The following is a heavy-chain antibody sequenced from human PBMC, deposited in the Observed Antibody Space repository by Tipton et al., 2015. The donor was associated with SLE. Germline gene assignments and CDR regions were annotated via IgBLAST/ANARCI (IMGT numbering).Heavy chain of an antibody. CDR2: IFYTGST. J-gene: IGHJ4*02. D-gene: IGHD3-16*01. V-gene: IGHV4-59*01. CDR1: GGSISSYF. Sequence: GLVKPSETLSLTCTVSGGSISSYFWTWIRQPPGKGPEWIGHIFYTGSTRYNPSLKSRVTTSVDTSKNQFSLKLSSVTAADTAVYYCASWAWGGYFDYWGQGTLVTVSS. CDR3: ASWAWGGYFDY.